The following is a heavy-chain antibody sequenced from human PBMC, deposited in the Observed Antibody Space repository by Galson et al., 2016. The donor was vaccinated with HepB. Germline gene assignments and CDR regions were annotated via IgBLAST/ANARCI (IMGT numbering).Heavy chain of an antibody. J-gene: IGHJ4*02. Sequence: SLRLSCAASGFSFSGYWMHWVRQAPGKGLVWVSRIRSDGSLISYVDSVKGRFTISRDNAKNTVYLQMNSLSAEDMAVYYCARGGYSGSIDYWGQGTLVTVSS. CDR1: GFSFSGYW. CDR3: ARGGYSGSIDY. CDR2: IRSDGSLI. D-gene: IGHD5-12*01. V-gene: IGHV3-74*01.